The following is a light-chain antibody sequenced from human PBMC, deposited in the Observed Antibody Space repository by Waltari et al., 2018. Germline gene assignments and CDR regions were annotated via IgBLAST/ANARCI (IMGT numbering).Light chain of an antibody. CDR1: SSDIGNFDL. CDR3: CAYAGSTTLL. V-gene: IGLV2-23*02. Sequence: QSALTQPASVSGSPGQSITISCTGTSSDIGNFDLVSWYQQHPDKAPKLTIYEVRKRPSWVSGRFSGAKAGYTSSLTISGLQAEDEATYYCCAYAGSTTLLCGGGTKLTVL. CDR2: EVR. J-gene: IGLJ3*02.